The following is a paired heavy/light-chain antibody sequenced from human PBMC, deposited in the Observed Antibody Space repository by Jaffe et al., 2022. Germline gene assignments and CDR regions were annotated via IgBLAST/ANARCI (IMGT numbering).Heavy chain of an antibody. Sequence: QVQLQESGPGLVKPSGTLSLTCAVSGGSISSSNWWSWIRQPPGKGLEWIGEIYHSGSTNYNPSLKSRVTISVDKSKNQFSLKLSSVTAADTAVYYCARISSVFGYSSSWYGHQFDYWGQGTLVTVSS. J-gene: IGHJ4*02. CDR2: IYHSGST. V-gene: IGHV4-4*02. D-gene: IGHD6-13*01. CDR3: ARISSVFGYSSSWYGHQFDY. CDR1: GGSISSSNW.
Light chain of an antibody. V-gene: IGKV1-9*01. Sequence: DIQLTQSPSFLSASVGDRVTITCRASQGISSYLAWYQQKPGKAPKLLIYAASTLQSGVPSRFSGSGSGTEFTLTISSLQPEDFATYYCQQLNSYPREWTFGQGTKVEIK. J-gene: IGKJ1*01. CDR3: QQLNSYPREWT. CDR2: AAS. CDR1: QGISSY.